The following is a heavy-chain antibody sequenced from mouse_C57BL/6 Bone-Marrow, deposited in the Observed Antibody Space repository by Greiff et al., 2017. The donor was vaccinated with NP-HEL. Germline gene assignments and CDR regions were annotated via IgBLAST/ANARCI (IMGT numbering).Heavy chain of an antibody. CDR2: ISNLAYSI. V-gene: IGHV5-15*01. CDR3: ARHHYYGSSSYAMDY. Sequence: EVKLVESGGGLVQPGGSLKLSCAASGFTFSDYGMAWVRQAPRKGPEWVAFISNLAYSIYYADTVTGRFTISRENAKNTLYLEMSSLRSEDTAMYYCARHHYYGSSSYAMDYWGQGTSVTVSS. CDR1: GFTFSDYG. J-gene: IGHJ4*01. D-gene: IGHD1-1*01.